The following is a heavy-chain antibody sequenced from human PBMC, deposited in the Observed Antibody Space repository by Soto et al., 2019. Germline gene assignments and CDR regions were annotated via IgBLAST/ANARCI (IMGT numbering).Heavy chain of an antibody. CDR3: ARVNYGDYGGVYEY. CDR2: INSDGSST. CDR1: LFTVSSYL. J-gene: IGHJ4*02. Sequence: SLRLSCSASLFTVSSYLRHWVLNSPGKGLVWVSRINSDGSSTSFADSVKGRFTISRDNAKNTLYLQMNSLRAEDTAVYYCARVNYGDYGGVYEYWGQGTLVTVSS. V-gene: IGHV3-74*01. D-gene: IGHD4-17*01.